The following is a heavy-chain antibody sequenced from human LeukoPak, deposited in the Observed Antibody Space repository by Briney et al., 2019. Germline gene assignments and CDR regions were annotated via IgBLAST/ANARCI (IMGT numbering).Heavy chain of an antibody. CDR2: IYYRGST. J-gene: IGHJ4*02. Sequence: SETLSLTCTVSGVSISSDYWSWIRQPPGKGLEWIGYIYYRGSTNYNPSLKSRVTISVDTSKNQFSLKLSSVTAADTAVYYCARLSGYSSGHYYSDYWGQGTLVTVSS. CDR1: GVSISSDY. V-gene: IGHV4-59*01. D-gene: IGHD3-22*01. CDR3: ARLSGYSSGHYYSDY.